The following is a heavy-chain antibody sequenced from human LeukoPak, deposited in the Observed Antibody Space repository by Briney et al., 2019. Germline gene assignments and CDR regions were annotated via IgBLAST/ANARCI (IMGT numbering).Heavy chain of an antibody. V-gene: IGHV4-34*01. CDR1: GGSFSGYY. J-gene: IGHJ5*02. CDR2: INHSGST. CDR3: ARGGSGYSSGWYRLRGWFDP. D-gene: IGHD6-19*01. Sequence: KPSETLSLTCAVYGGSFSGYYWSWIRQPPGKGLEWIGEINHSGSTNYNPSLKSRVTISVDTSKNQFSLKLSSVTAADTAVYYCARGGSGYSSGWYRLRGWFDPWGQGTLVTVSS.